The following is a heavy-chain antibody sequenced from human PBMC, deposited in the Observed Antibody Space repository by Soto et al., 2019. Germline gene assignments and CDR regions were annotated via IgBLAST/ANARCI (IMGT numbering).Heavy chain of an antibody. CDR2: IDWDDDK. J-gene: IGHJ5*02. V-gene: IGHV2-70*01. Sequence: SGPTLVNPTQTLTLTCTFSGFSLSTSGMCVSWIRQPPGKALEWLALIDWDDDKYYSTSLKTRLTISKDTSKNQVVLTMTNMDPVDTATYYCARIIRRYSSSWYNWFDPWGQGTLVTVSS. CDR3: ARIIRRYSSSWYNWFDP. D-gene: IGHD6-13*01. CDR1: GFSLSTSGMC.